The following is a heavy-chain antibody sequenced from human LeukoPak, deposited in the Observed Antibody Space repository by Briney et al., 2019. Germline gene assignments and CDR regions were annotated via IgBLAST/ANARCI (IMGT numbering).Heavy chain of an antibody. J-gene: IGHJ3*02. V-gene: IGHV3-30*02. D-gene: IGHD6-19*01. CDR3: ARSSGWYKEWDAFDI. CDR2: IRYDGRNK. CDR1: GFTFSTYG. Sequence: GGSLRLSCAASGFTFSTYGMHWVRQAPGKGLEWVAFIRYDGRNKYYADSVKGRFTISRDNSKNTLCLQMNSLRAEDTAVYYCARSSGWYKEWDAFDIWGQGTMVTVSS.